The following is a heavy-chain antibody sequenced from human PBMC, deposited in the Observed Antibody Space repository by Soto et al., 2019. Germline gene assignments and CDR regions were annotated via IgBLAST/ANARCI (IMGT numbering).Heavy chain of an antibody. CDR2: IHHSGSI. CDR1: GDSISSDYYH. CDR3: GREDGGGDSLDV. D-gene: IGHD2-21*02. Sequence: QVQLQQSGPGLVKPSQTLSLTCTVSGDSISSDYYHWTWIRQSPGKGLEWIGYIHHSGSILYNPSLKSRVTMSVDTSKNQCSRPLTSVTAADTAVYLCGREDGGGDSLDVWGQGTTVTVSS. J-gene: IGHJ6*02. V-gene: IGHV4-30-4*08.